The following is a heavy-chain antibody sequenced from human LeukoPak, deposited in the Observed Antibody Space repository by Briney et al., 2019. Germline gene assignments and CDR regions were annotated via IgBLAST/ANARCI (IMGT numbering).Heavy chain of an antibody. CDR2: IYYTGRT. CDR1: GGSINSGGYY. D-gene: IGHD2-2*01. CDR3: ARGYCTTTSCYSPLKGFDP. Sequence: SETLSLTCTVSGGSINSGGYYWNWIRQHPGKGLEWIGYIYYTGRTFYNPSLKSRVTMSADTSKNEFSLRLSSVTAADTAVYYCARGYCTTTSCYSPLKGFDPWGQGTLVTVSS. J-gene: IGHJ5*02. V-gene: IGHV4-31*03.